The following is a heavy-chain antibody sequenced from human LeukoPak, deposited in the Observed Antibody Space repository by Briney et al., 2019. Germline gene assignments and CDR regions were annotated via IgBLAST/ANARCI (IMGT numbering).Heavy chain of an antibody. V-gene: IGHV3-7*01. D-gene: IGHD3-9*01. Sequence: PGGSLRLSCAASGFTFSSYWMSWVRQAPGKGLEWVANIKQDGSEKYYADSVKGRFTISRDNAKNSLYLQMNSLRAEDTAVYYCARDPYYDILTGYYKDYWGQGTLVTVSS. CDR2: IKQDGSEK. CDR3: ARDPYYDILTGYYKDY. CDR1: GFTFSSYW. J-gene: IGHJ4*02.